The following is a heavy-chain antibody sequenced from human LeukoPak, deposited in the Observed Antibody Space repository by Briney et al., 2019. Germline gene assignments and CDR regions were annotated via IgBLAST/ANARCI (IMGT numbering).Heavy chain of an antibody. CDR3: ARDADSNYDDY. CDR2: ISSSSSTI. D-gene: IGHD4-11*01. CDR1: GFTFSSYS. V-gene: IGHV3-48*04. J-gene: IGHJ4*02. Sequence: GGSLRLSCAASGFTFSSYSMNWVRQAPGKGLEWVSYISSSSSTIYYADSVKGRFTISRDNAKNSLYLQMNSLRAEDTAVYYCARDADSNYDDYWGQGTLVTVSS.